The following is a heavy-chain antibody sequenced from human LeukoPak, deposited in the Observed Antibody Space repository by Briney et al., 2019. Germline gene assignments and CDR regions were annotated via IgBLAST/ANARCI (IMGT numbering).Heavy chain of an antibody. Sequence: GGSLRLSCAASGFTFSSNWMHWVRQAPGKGLVWLSRINTDGSRTNYADSVKGRFTISRDNAQNTLYLQMNSLRVEDTAVYYCTRDPRNKGFDPWGQGTLVTVSS. CDR2: INTDGSRT. CDR1: GFTFSSNW. V-gene: IGHV3-74*01. J-gene: IGHJ5*02. D-gene: IGHD1/OR15-1a*01. CDR3: TRDPRNKGFDP.